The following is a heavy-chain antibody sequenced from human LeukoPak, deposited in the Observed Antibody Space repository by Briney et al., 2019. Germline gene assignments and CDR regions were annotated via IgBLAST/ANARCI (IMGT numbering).Heavy chain of an antibody. CDR3: ASCGYFDCLNWFDP. Sequence: ASVKVSCKASGYKFTNYAISWVRQAPGQGLEWMGWISAYNGNTNYAQKLQGRVTMTTDTSTSTAYMELRSLRSDDTAVYYCASCGYFDCLNWFDPWGQGTLVTVSS. D-gene: IGHD3-9*01. V-gene: IGHV1-18*01. CDR1: GYKFTNYA. CDR2: ISAYNGNT. J-gene: IGHJ5*02.